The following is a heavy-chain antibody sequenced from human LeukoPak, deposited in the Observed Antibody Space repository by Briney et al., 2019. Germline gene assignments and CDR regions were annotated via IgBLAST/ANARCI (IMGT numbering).Heavy chain of an antibody. V-gene: IGHV1-18*01. CDR3: ARDYYDSSGYYYDAFDI. CDR1: GYTFTSYG. J-gene: IGHJ3*02. D-gene: IGHD3-22*01. CDR2: INTYNGNT. Sequence: ASVKVSCKASGYTFTSYGISWVRQAPGQGLEWMGWINTYNGNTNYAQKLQGRVTMTTDTSTNTAYMELRSLRSDDTAVYYRARDYYDSSGYYYDAFDIWGQGTMVTVSS.